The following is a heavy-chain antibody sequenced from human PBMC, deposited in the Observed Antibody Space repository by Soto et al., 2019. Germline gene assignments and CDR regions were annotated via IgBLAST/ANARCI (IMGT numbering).Heavy chain of an antibody. CDR1: GYTFTGYY. J-gene: IGHJ3*02. Sequence: ASVKVSCKASGYTFTGYYIHWVRQAPGQGLEWMGWINPHSGGTDYAQKFQGRVTMTRDTSISTAYMELSMLRSDDTAVYHCATKRWPHDAFDIWGQGTMVTVS. V-gene: IGHV1-2*02. CDR3: ATKRWPHDAFDI. CDR2: INPHSGGT.